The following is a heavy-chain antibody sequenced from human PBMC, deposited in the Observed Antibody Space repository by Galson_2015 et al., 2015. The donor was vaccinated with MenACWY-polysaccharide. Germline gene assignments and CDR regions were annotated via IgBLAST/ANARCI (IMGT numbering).Heavy chain of an antibody. CDR3: TRIIAPKHPFVAS. CDR1: GYKFSSYD. V-gene: IGHV1-8*01. J-gene: IGHJ4*02. Sequence: SVKVSCKASGYKFSSYDINWVRQASGQGLEWMGWMNPNSGNTGYSQRFQGRVAMTRDTATSTAYMELRMLRYDDTAVYYCTRIIAPKHPFVASGGQGPLVSVS. D-gene: IGHD2-21*01. CDR2: MNPNSGNT.